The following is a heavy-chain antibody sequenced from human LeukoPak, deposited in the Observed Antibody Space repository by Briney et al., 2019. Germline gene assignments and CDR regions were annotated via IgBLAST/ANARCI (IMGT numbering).Heavy chain of an antibody. D-gene: IGHD3-22*01. J-gene: IGHJ5*02. CDR1: GFTFSSHA. V-gene: IGHV3-23*01. CDR3: AKGPYYYDSSGYYTPDWFDP. Sequence: GGSLRLSCAASGFTFSSHAMSWVRQAPGKGLEWVSGISGSGGSTYYADSVKGRFTISRDNSKNTLYLQMNSLRAEDTAVYYCAKGPYYYDSSGYYTPDWFDPWGQGTLVTVSS. CDR2: ISGSGGST.